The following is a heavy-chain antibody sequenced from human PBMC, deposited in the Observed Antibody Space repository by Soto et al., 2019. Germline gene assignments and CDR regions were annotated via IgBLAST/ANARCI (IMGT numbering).Heavy chain of an antibody. CDR3: AREGYYSRSGSYSPPRYYGMDV. V-gene: IGHV1-18*01. CDR2: ISDYNGNT. D-gene: IGHD3-10*01. CDR1: GYSFTTYG. Sequence: QVQLVQSGAEVKKPGASVKVSCKASGYSFTTYGISWVRQAPGQGLEWMGWISDYNGNTNYEKKFQGRVTMTTDTSSRIAYMELKSLRSDDTAVYYCAREGYYSRSGSYSPPRYYGMDVWGQGTTVTVS. J-gene: IGHJ6*02.